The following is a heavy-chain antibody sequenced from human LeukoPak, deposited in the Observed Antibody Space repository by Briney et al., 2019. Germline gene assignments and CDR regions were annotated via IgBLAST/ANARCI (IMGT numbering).Heavy chain of an antibody. CDR1: GGSISSYY. V-gene: IGHV4-59*01. Sequence: SETLSLTCTVSGGSISSYYWSWFRQPPGKGLEWIGYIYYSGSTNYNPSLKSRVTISVDTSKNQFSLKLSSVTAADTAVYYCARDGVDSYGSYYYYGMDVWGQGTTVTVSS. D-gene: IGHD5-18*01. CDR3: ARDGVDSYGSYYYYGMDV. CDR2: IYYSGST. J-gene: IGHJ6*02.